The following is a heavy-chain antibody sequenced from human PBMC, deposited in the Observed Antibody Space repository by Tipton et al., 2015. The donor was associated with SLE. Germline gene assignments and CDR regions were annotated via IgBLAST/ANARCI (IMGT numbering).Heavy chain of an antibody. J-gene: IGHJ3*02. Sequence: TLSLTCTVSGGSISSSSYYWGWIRQPPGKGLEWIGEINHSGSTNYNPSLKSRVTISVDTSKNQFSLKLSSVTAADTAVYYCAIGIAVAGSAFDIWGQGTMVTVSS. V-gene: IGHV4-39*01. D-gene: IGHD6-19*01. CDR2: INHSGST. CDR3: AIGIAVAGSAFDI. CDR1: GGSISSSSYY.